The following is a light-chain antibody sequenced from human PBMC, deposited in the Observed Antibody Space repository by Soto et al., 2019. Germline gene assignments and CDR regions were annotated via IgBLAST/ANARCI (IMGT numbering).Light chain of an antibody. V-gene: IGKV3-20*01. CDR3: QQYGSSPLT. CDR2: GAS. CDR1: QSVSSSY. J-gene: IGKJ4*01. Sequence: EIVLTQSPGTLSLSPGERATLSCRASQSVSSSYLAWYQQKPGQAPRLLIYGASSRATGIPDRFSGSGSGTDFTLTISRLEPEAFAVYYCQQYGSSPLTFGGGTKVEL.